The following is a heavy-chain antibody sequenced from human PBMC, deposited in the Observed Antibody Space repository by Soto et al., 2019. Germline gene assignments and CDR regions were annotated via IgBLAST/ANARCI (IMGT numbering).Heavy chain of an antibody. V-gene: IGHV4-39*01. CDR1: GGSISSSSYY. D-gene: IGHD3-16*01. Sequence: PSETLSLTCTVSGGSISSSSYYWGWIRQPPGKGLEWIGSIYYSGSTYYNPSLKSRVTISVDTSKNQFSLKLSSVTAADTAVYYCARLLGQYYFDYWGQGTLVTVSS. CDR2: IYYSGST. CDR3: ARLLGQYYFDY. J-gene: IGHJ4*02.